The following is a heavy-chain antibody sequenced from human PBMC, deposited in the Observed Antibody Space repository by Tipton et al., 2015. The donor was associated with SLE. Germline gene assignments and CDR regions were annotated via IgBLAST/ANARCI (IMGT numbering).Heavy chain of an antibody. CDR1: GGSISSGSYY. CDR3: ARAGQQQLPDSYYFDY. D-gene: IGHD6-13*01. CDR2: IYTSGST. Sequence: TLSLTCTVSGGSISSGSYYWSWIRQPAGKGLEWIGRIYTSGSTNYNPSPKSRVTISVDTTKNQFSLKLSSVTAADTAVYYCARAGQQQLPDSYYFDYWGQGTLVTVSS. V-gene: IGHV4-61*02. J-gene: IGHJ4*02.